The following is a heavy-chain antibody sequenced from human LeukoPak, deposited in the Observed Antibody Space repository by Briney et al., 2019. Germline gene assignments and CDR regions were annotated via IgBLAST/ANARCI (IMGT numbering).Heavy chain of an antibody. CDR2: ISNDGSKI. V-gene: IGHV3-30*18. Sequence: GGSLRLSCAASGFTFSNYGMHWVRQAPGKGLEWVAAISNDGSKIQYADSVKGRFTISRDKSKNTLYLQMNSLRVEDTALYYCAKPMFYDFCSGLDYWGQGTLVTVSS. J-gene: IGHJ4*02. D-gene: IGHD3-3*01. CDR3: AKPMFYDFCSGLDY. CDR1: GFTFSNYG.